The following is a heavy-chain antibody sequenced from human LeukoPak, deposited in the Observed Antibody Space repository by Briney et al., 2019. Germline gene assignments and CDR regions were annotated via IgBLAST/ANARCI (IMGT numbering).Heavy chain of an antibody. CDR1: GFTFSSYA. Sequence: GRSLRLSCAASGFTFSSYAMHWVRQAPGKGLEWVAVISYDGSNKYYADSVKGRFTTSRDNAKNTLYLQMQSLRADDTAVYYCARDGSGSPDCWGQGTLVTVSS. CDR3: ARDGSGSPDC. J-gene: IGHJ4*02. V-gene: IGHV3-30*04. CDR2: ISYDGSNK. D-gene: IGHD1-26*01.